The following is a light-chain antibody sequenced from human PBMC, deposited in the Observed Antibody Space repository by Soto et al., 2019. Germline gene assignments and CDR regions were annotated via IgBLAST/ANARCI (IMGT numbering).Light chain of an antibody. CDR3: QQFGGSPAIT. J-gene: IGKJ5*01. CDR2: GAS. V-gene: IGKV3-20*01. Sequence: EIVLTQSPGTLSLSPGERATLSCRASQSVSSSYLAWYQQIPGQAPRLLIYGASSRATGIPDRFSGSGSGADFTLSISRLEPEDFAVYYCQQFGGSPAITFGQGTRLEIK. CDR1: QSVSSSY.